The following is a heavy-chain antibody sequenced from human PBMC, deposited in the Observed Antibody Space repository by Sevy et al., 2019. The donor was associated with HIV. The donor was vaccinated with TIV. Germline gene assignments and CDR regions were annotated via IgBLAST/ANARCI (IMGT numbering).Heavy chain of an antibody. V-gene: IGHV3-30*02. D-gene: IGHD1-1*01. CDR1: GFTFSAYG. J-gene: IGHJ4*02. Sequence: GGSLRLSCAASGFTFSAYGMHWVRQAPGKGLEWVAFIRYDGSNKFYADYVKGRFTISRDNSNNMMYLQMNSLRGEDTAVYYCATRWTPGYWGQGTLVTVSS. CDR3: ATRWTPGY. CDR2: IRYDGSNK.